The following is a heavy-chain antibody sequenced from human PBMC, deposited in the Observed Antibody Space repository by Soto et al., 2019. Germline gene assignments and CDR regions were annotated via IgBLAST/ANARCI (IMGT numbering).Heavy chain of an antibody. CDR1: EDRVAGYW. J-gene: IGHJ3*02. D-gene: IGHD3-22*01. CDR2: IYPSDSDT. Sequence: GETQKIRKNVSEDRVAGYWSRWIRQMPGKGLQWMGIIYPSDSDTRYSPSFQGQVTISADKSISTAYLQWSSLKASDTATYYCARLQSTGYAYAFDMWGQGTMVTVS. CDR3: ARLQSTGYAYAFDM. V-gene: IGHV5-51*01.